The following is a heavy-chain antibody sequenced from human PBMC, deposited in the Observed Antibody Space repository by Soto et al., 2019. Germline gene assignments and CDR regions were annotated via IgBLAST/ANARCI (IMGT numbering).Heavy chain of an antibody. CDR3: ERDQGVAAERINWFDP. CDR2: IHSSGST. Sequence: SATXSLTCAFSGASMSIYQWIWIRQPAGKGLVLIGHIHSSGSTNYNPSLKSRVKMSAETSKNKFSLRLMSLTAADTAVSYCERDQGVAAERINWFDPWGQGSLVTVSS. J-gene: IGHJ5*02. D-gene: IGHD6-13*01. V-gene: IGHV4-4*07. CDR1: GASMSIYQ.